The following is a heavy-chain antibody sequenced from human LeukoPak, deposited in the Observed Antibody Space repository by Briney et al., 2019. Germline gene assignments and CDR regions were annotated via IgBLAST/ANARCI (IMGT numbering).Heavy chain of an antibody. CDR1: GFTFSSYG. CDR2: IWYDGSNK. J-gene: IGHJ4*02. D-gene: IGHD4-11*01. Sequence: GRSLRLSCAASGFTFSSYGMHWVRQAPGKGLEWVAVIWYDGSNKYYADSVKGRFTISRDNSKNTLYLQMNSLRAEDTAVYYCARGDYSNAYYFDYWGQGTLVTVSS. V-gene: IGHV3-33*01. CDR3: ARGDYSNAYYFDY.